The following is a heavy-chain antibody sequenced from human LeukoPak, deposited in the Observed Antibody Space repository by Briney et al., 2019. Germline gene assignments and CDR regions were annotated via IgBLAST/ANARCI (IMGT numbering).Heavy chain of an antibody. V-gene: IGHV3-21*05. J-gene: IGHJ2*01. Sequence: GGSLRLSCAASGFTFSSYAMNWVRQAPGKGLEWVSYISSSSSYTNYADSVKGRFTISRDNAKNSLYLQMNSLRAEDTAVYYCARRGSGTGYWYFDLWGRGTLLTVSS. CDR1: GFTFSSYA. CDR3: ARRGSGTGYWYFDL. D-gene: IGHD5-12*01. CDR2: ISSSSSYT.